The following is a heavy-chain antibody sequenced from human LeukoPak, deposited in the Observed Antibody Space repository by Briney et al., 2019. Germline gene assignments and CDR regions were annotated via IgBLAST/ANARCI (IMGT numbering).Heavy chain of an antibody. J-gene: IGHJ3*02. D-gene: IGHD3-22*01. CDR3: ARDPYYYDSRGYYSVAFDI. V-gene: IGHV3-48*03. Sequence: GGSLRLSCAASGFTFSSYEINWVRQAPGKGLEWVSYISSSGSTIKYADSVKGRFTISRDNAKKSLYLQMNSLRAEDTAVYYCARDPYYYDSRGYYSVAFDIWGQGTKVTVSS. CDR2: ISSSGSTI. CDR1: GFTFSSYE.